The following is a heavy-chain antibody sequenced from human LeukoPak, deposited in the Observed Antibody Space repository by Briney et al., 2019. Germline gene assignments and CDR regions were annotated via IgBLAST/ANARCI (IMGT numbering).Heavy chain of an antibody. J-gene: IGHJ6*03. CDR3: ARGGSHLYYYMDV. CDR1: GGSINPYY. V-gene: IGHV4-59*01. D-gene: IGHD1-26*01. CDR2: IYYSGIT. Sequence: SETLSLTCTVSGGSINPYYWIWIRQSPGTGLEWIGYIYYSGITDYNPSLKSRVTFSIDTSKKQFSLHLTSVTAADTAIYFCARGGSHLYYYMDVWRKGTRVRVSS.